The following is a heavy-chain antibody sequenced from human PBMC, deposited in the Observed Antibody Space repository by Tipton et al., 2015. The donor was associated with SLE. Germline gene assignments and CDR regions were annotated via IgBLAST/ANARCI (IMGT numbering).Heavy chain of an antibody. CDR2: ISSDGNSQ. V-gene: IGHV3-30*18. Sequence: SLRLSCAASGFIFSSYGMHWVRQAPGKGLEWVALISSDGNSQYYENSVKGRFTISRDKSKNTLFLQMDSLRGEDTAVYYCAKEGGALAVAGSNPDSWGQGTLVTVSS. CDR1: GFIFSSYG. J-gene: IGHJ5*01. CDR3: AKEGGALAVAGSNPDS. D-gene: IGHD6-19*01.